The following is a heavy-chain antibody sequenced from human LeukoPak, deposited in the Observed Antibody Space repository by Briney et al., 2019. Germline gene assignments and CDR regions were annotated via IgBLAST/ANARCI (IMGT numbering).Heavy chain of an antibody. CDR2: ISAYNGNT. J-gene: IGHJ3*02. CDR3: ARDRINYDSSFVVDAFDI. D-gene: IGHD3-22*01. CDR1: AYTFTTFR. V-gene: IGHV1-18*01. Sequence: APVKPCCKASAYTFTTFRINWVRQAPGQGLEWMAWISAYNGNTNYAQKLQGRVTMTIDTSTSTAYMELTSLRSDDTAVYYCARDRINYDSSFVVDAFDIWGPGTMVTVSS.